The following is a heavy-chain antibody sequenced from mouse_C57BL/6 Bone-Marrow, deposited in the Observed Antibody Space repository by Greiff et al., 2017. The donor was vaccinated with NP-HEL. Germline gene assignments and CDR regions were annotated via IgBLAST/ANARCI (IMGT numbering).Heavy chain of an antibody. CDR1: GYTFTSYG. CDR2: IYPRSGNT. V-gene: IGHV1-81*01. CDR3: ARYYDFAY. J-gene: IGHJ3*01. Sequence: QVQLKESGAELARPGASVKLSCKASGYTFTSYGISWVKQRTGQGLEWIGEIYPRSGNTYYNEKFKGKATLTADKSSSTAYMELRSPTSEDAAVYFCARYYDFAYWGQGTLVTVSA. D-gene: IGHD2-4*01.